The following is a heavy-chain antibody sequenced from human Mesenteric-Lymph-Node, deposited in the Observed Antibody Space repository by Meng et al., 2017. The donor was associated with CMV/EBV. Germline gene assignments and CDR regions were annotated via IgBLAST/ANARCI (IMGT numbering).Heavy chain of an antibody. D-gene: IGHD4-11*01. J-gene: IGHJ4*02. CDR1: GFSFSSYV. Sequence: GESLKISCAASGFSFSSYVMHWVRQAPGKGLEWMTVISYDGTDQYYADSVKGRFIISRDNSKNSLYLQMNSLRPEDTAVYYCAREQVGEDYSIDYWGQGTLVTVSS. V-gene: IGHV3-30*04. CDR2: ISYDGTDQ. CDR3: AREQVGEDYSIDY.